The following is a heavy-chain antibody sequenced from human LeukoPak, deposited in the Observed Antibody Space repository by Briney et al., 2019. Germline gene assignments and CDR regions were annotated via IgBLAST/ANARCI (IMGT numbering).Heavy chain of an antibody. J-gene: IGHJ4*02. CDR1: GFIFSNYG. V-gene: IGHV3-30*18. CDR2: ISYDGNIK. D-gene: IGHD1-26*01. CDR3: AKWDSGRYTSSYYFDF. Sequence: PGRSLRLSCAASGFIFSNYGMHWVRQAPGKGLEWVAVISYDGNIKYYADSVKGQFTISRDNSKNTLYLQMNSLREEDTAVYYCAKWDSGRYTSSYYFDFWGQGALVTVSS.